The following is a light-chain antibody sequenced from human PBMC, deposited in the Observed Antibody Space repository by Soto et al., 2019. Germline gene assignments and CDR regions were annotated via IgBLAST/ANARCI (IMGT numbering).Light chain of an antibody. CDR2: DDN. J-gene: IGLJ1*01. CDR1: SSNIGGNS. V-gene: IGLV1-51*01. Sequence: QSVLTQPPSGSAAPGQKVTISCSGSSSNIGGNSVSWYQQLPGTAPKLLIYDDNKRPSGIPDRFSGSKSGTSATLGITGFQTGDEADYYCGSWDSRLSASVFATGTKV. CDR3: GSWDSRLSASV.